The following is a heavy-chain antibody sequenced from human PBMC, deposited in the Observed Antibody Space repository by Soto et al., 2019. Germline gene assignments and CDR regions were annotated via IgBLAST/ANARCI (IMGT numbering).Heavy chain of an antibody. V-gene: IGHV4-59*01. CDR2: IYYSGST. CDR1: GGSIISYY. Sequence: QVQLQESGPGLVKPSETLSLTCTVSGGSIISYYWSWIRQPPGKGLEWIGYIYYSGSTNYSPSLKSRVTISVDTSKNQFSLKLSSVTAADTAVYYCARVGSGIAVHDYYGMDVWGQGTTVTVSS. J-gene: IGHJ6*02. D-gene: IGHD6-19*01. CDR3: ARVGSGIAVHDYYGMDV.